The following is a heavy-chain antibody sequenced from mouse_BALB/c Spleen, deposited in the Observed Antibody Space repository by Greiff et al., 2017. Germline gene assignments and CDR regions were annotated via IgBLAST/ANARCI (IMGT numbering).Heavy chain of an antibody. CDR3: ARGYEGAMDY. Sequence: VQLKESGPELVKPGASVKISCKASGYTFTDYNMHWVKQSHGKSLEWIGYIYPYNGGTGYNQKFKSKATLTVDNSSSTAYMELRSLTSEDSAVYYCARGYEGAMDYWGQGTSVTVSS. D-gene: IGHD2-14*01. V-gene: IGHV1S29*02. J-gene: IGHJ4*01. CDR2: IYPYNGGT. CDR1: GYTFTDYN.